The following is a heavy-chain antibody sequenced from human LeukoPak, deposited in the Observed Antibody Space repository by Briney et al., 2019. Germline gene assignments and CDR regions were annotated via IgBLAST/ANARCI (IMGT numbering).Heavy chain of an antibody. J-gene: IGHJ4*02. V-gene: IGHV3-30*03. CDR3: ARGIYGSGSFEIDY. D-gene: IGHD3-10*01. CDR1: GFTFSIYG. Sequence: PGGSVRLSCVGSGFTFSIYGMHWVRQAPGKGLEWATFISYNGNDKYYADSVKGRFTISRDNSKNTLYLQMNSLRAEDTAVYYCARGIYGSGSFEIDYWGQGTLVTVSS. CDR2: ISYNGNDK.